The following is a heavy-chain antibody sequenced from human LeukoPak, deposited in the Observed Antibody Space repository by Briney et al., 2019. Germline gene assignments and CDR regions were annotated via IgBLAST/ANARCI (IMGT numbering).Heavy chain of an antibody. Sequence: GGSLRLSCTPSGFTFSTYAMNWVRQAPGKGLEWVGGITGNAGFIGYADSVKGRFIISRDNTNNRLFLQMRSLRGEDTAVYYCVKDKVPDGKWEIDRWGQGTLVTVSS. CDR2: ITGNAGFI. D-gene: IGHD1-26*01. V-gene: IGHV3-23*01. CDR1: GFTFSTYA. CDR3: VKDKVPDGKWEIDR. J-gene: IGHJ5*02.